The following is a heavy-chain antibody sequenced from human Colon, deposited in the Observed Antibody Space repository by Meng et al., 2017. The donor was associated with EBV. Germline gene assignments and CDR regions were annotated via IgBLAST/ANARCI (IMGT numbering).Heavy chain of an antibody. Sequence: LESGPGLVKPSQPLSFTCAFSGGFISSSNWWGWVRQSPEKGLEWIGEIFHSGLTNYNPSLQSRVTISVDKSKNQFSLEVTSVTAADTAIYYCMRDLLVLEKNEVWGRGTLVTVSS. D-gene: IGHD1-1*01. CDR3: MRDLLVLEKNEV. V-gene: IGHV4-4*02. J-gene: IGHJ2*01. CDR2: IFHSGLT. CDR1: GGFISSSNW.